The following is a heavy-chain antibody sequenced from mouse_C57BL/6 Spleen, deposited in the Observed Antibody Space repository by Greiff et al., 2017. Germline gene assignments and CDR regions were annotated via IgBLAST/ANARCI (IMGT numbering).Heavy chain of an antibody. CDR1: GYTFTSYW. V-gene: IGHV1-53*01. D-gene: IGHD1-1*01. CDR3: ARERYGSSPWFAY. J-gene: IGHJ3*01. Sequence: VQLQQPGTELVKPGASVKLSCKASGYTFTSYWMHWVKQRPGQGLEWIGNINPSNGGTNYNEKFKSKATLTVDKSSSTAYMQLSSLTSEDSAVYYCARERYGSSPWFAYWGQGTLVTVSA. CDR2: INPSNGGT.